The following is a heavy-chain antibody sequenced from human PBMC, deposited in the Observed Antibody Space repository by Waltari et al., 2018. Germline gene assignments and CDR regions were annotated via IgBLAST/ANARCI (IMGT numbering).Heavy chain of an antibody. CDR3: AKEGISSGLDY. D-gene: IGHD6-19*01. CDR1: GFTFDDYT. J-gene: IGHJ4*02. V-gene: IGHV3-43*01. CDR2: ISWDGGST. Sequence: EVQLVESGGVVVQPGGSLRLSCAASGFTFDDYTMHWCRQAPGKGLEWVSLISWDGGSTYYADSVKGRFTISRDNSKNSLYLQMNSLRTEDTALYYCAKEGISSGLDYWGQGTLVTVSS.